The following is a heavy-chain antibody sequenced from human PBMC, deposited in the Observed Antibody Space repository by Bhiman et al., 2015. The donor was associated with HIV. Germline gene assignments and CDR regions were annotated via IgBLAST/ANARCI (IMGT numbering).Heavy chain of an antibody. CDR2: ISWNSGSI. D-gene: IGHD3-22*01. V-gene: IGHV3-9*01. J-gene: IGHJ4*02. Sequence: EVQLVESGGGLVQPGRSLRLSCAASGFTFDDYAMHWVRQAPGKGLEWVSGISWNSGSIGYADSVKGRFTISRDNAKNSLYLQMNSLRAEDTALYYCAKELDSGYYLYWGQGTLVTVSS. CDR3: AKELDSGYYLY. CDR1: GFTFDDYA.